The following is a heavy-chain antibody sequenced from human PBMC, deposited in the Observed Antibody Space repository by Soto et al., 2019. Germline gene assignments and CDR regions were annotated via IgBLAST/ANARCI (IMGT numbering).Heavy chain of an antibody. J-gene: IGHJ4*02. V-gene: IGHV1-46*01. CDR1: GYTFTSYY. CDR3: ARDHLDRYYYDSSGYYPPDY. Sequence: ASVKVSCKASGYTFTSYYMHWVRQAPGQGLEWMGIINPSGGSTSYAPRFQGRVTMTRDTSTSTVYMELSSLTSEDTAVYYCARDHLDRYYYDSSGYYPPDYWGQGTLVTVSS. CDR2: INPSGGST. D-gene: IGHD3-22*01.